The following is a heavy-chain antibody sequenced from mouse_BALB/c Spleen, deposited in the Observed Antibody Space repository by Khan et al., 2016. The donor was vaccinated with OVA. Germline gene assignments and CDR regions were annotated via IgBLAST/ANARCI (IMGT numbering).Heavy chain of an antibody. D-gene: IGHD2-14*01. J-gene: IGHJ3*01. Sequence: QVQLKQSGAELARPGASVKLSCKASGYTFTDYNINWVKQRTGQGLEWIGEIYPGSNNTYYNEKFKGKATLTADKSSTTVYMQLSSLTSDDSAVYNCVRDGAYHRNDGWFAYWGQGTLVTVSA. CDR2: IYPGSNNT. CDR1: GYTFTDYN. V-gene: IGHV1-77*01. CDR3: VRDGAYHRNDGWFAY.